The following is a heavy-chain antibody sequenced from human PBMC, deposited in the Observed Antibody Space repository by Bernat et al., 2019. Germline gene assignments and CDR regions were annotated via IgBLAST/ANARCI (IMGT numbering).Heavy chain of an antibody. Sequence: QVQLQESGPGLVKPSETLSLTCTVSGGSISSYYWSWIRQLPGKGLEWIGYIYYSGSTNYNPSLKSRVTISVDTSKNQFSLKLSSVTAADTAVYYCARVRYYYDSSGLDPWGQGTLVTVSS. V-gene: IGHV4-59*01. CDR1: GGSISSYY. CDR3: ARVRYYYDSSGLDP. CDR2: IYYSGST. J-gene: IGHJ5*02. D-gene: IGHD3-22*01.